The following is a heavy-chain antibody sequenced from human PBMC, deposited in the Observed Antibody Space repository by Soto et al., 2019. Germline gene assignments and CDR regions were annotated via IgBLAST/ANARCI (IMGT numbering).Heavy chain of an antibody. CDR3: ARGRYGDY. V-gene: IGHV1-18*01. CDR1: GYTFTSYG. J-gene: IGHJ4*02. Sequence: QVHLVQSGAEVKKPGASVKVSCKGSGYTFTSYGITWVRQAPGQGLEWMGWISAHNGNTVYAQKLQGRVTVTRDTSTSTAYIELRSLRSDDTAVYYCARGRYGDYWGQGALVTVSS. D-gene: IGHD1-1*01. CDR2: ISAHNGNT.